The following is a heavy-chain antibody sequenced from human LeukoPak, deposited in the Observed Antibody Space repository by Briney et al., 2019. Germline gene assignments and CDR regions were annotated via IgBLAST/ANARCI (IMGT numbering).Heavy chain of an antibody. Sequence: ASVRVSCKVSGYTLAELSMHWVRQAPGKGLEWMGGFDPEDGETIYAQKFQGRVTMTEDTSTDTAYMELNSLRSDDTAVYYCARVSAPYYYGSGSYLIDYWGQGTLVTVSS. CDR3: ARVSAPYYYGSGSYLIDY. V-gene: IGHV1-24*01. CDR2: FDPEDGET. D-gene: IGHD3-10*01. J-gene: IGHJ4*02. CDR1: GYTLAELS.